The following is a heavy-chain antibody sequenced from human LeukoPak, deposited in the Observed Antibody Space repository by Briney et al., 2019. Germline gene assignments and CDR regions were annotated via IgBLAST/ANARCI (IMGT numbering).Heavy chain of an antibody. J-gene: IGHJ6*02. V-gene: IGHV4-30-4*01. CDR2: IYYSGST. Sequence: SETLSLTCTVSGGSISSGDYYWSWIRQPPGKGLEWIGYIYYSGSTYYNPSLKSRVTISVDTSKNQFSLKLSSVTAADTAVYYCARDDMIVVGKYSMDVWGQGTTVTVSS. CDR3: ARDDMIVVGKYSMDV. D-gene: IGHD3-22*01. CDR1: GGSISSGDYY.